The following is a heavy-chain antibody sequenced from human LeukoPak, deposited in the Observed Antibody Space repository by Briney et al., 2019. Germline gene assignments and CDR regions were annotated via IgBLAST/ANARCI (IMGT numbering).Heavy chain of an antibody. Sequence: SVKVSCKASGYTFTSYAISWVRQAPGQGLEWMGGIIPIFGTANYAQKFQGRVTITADESTSTTYMELSSLRSEDTAVYYCASDLERDGYNMPETPWGQGTLVTVSS. D-gene: IGHD5-24*01. J-gene: IGHJ5*02. V-gene: IGHV1-69*13. CDR3: ASDLERDGYNMPETP. CDR1: GYTFTSYA. CDR2: IIPIFGTA.